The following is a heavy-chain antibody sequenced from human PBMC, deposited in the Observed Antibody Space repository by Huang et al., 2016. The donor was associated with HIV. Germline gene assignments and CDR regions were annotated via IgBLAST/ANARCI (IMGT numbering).Heavy chain of an antibody. Sequence: QVQLVESGGGVVQPGRSLRISCVASGVTHNSYGMHWVRQAPGKGLEWGAGISFDGNKKTDGDSVKGRFTISRDDSKNTWYLQMNSLRGEDTATYYCANHVAVAGTYEWGKGTPVTVSS. J-gene: IGHJ4*02. CDR3: ANHVAVAGTYE. CDR2: ISFDGNKK. D-gene: IGHD6-19*01. V-gene: IGHV3-30*18. CDR1: GVTHNSYG.